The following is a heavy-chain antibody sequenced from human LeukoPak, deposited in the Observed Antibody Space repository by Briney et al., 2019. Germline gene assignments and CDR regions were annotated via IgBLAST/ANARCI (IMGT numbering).Heavy chain of an antibody. D-gene: IGHD3-22*01. CDR3: ARGDDSSGYYFYYIDY. Sequence: GSLRLSCAASGFTVSSNYMSWVRQAPGKGLGWGSVIYSGGSTYYADSVKGRFTISRDNSKNTLYLQMNSLRAEDTAVYYCARGDDSSGYYFYYIDYWGQGTLATVSS. V-gene: IGHV3-53*01. J-gene: IGHJ4*02. CDR1: GFTVSSNY. CDR2: IYSGGST.